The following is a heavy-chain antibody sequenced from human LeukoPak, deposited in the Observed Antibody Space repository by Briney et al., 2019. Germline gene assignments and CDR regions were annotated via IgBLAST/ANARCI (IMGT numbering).Heavy chain of an antibody. CDR3: ARDSRTVTHRFDY. CDR2: INPSGGST. J-gene: IGHJ4*02. Sequence: ASVKVSCKASGYTFTSYYMHWVRQAPGQGLEWMGIINPSGGSTSYAQKFQGRVTMTRDTSTSTAYMELRSLRSDDTAVYYCARDSRTVTHRFDYWGQGTLVTVSS. V-gene: IGHV1-46*01. D-gene: IGHD4-17*01. CDR1: GYTFTSYY.